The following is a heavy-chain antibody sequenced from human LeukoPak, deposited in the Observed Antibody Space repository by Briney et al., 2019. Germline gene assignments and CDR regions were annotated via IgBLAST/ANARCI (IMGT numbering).Heavy chain of an antibody. D-gene: IGHD3-3*01. CDR2: ISSSGSTI. CDR3: ATGGGWEPSSGVVTHIDV. Sequence: GGSLRLSCAASGFTFSDYYMSWIRQAPGKGLEWVSYISSSGSTIYYADSVKGRFTTSRDNAKNTLYLQMSSLRVEDMAVYYCATGGGWEPSSGVVTHIDVWGKGTTVTVSS. CDR1: GFTFSDYY. V-gene: IGHV3-11*04. J-gene: IGHJ6*03.